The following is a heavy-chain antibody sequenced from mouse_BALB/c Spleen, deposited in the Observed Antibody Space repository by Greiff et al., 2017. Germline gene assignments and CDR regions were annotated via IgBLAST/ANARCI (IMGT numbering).Heavy chain of an antibody. CDR3: VREGLYFDY. CDR1: GFSLTSYD. V-gene: IGHV2-9-2*01. CDR2: IWTGGGT. J-gene: IGHJ2*01. Sequence: VKLMESGPGLVAPSQSLSITCTVSGFSLTSYDISWIRQPPGKGLEWLGVIWTGGGTNYNSAFMSRLSISKDNSKSQVFLKMNSLQTDDTAIYYCVREGLYFDYWGQGTTLTVSS.